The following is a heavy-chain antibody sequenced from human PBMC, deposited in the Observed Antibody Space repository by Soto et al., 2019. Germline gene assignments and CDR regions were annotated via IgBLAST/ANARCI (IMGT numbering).Heavy chain of an antibody. CDR2: ISTDGSTT. J-gene: IGHJ5*02. CDR1: AFSFNNYW. V-gene: IGHV3-74*01. CDR3: AGGFNPHSCKTEGGWQGGWFDP. Sequence: AGESLSLSCAASAFSFNNYWMHWVRHPQGKGMVWVARISTDGSTTTYANSVKDRFTISRDNAKNTLYLEMNSLRGADTAVSFYAGGFNPHSCKTEGGWQGGWFDPWGQGTLVTVSS. D-gene: IGHD2-15*01.